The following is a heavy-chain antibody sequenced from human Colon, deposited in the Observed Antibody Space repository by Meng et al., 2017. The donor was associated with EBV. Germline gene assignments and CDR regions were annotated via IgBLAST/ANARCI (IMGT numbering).Heavy chain of an antibody. Sequence: QVQAHASGPGLVEPSGTLSLTCAVSGGCIRTSEWWSWVRQPPGKGLEWIGEIYRGGGTNYNPSFKSRVTISVDTSNNHFSLKLSYVTAADTDVYYCARARVIPAAVGFDYWGQGTLVTVSS. CDR3: ARARVIPAAVGFDY. D-gene: IGHD2-2*01. V-gene: IGHV4-4*02. J-gene: IGHJ4*02. CDR1: GGCIRTSEW. CDR2: IYRGGGT.